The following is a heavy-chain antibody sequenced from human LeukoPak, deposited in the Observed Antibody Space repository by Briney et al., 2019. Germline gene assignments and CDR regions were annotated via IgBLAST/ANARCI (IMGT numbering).Heavy chain of an antibody. Sequence: GASVKVSCKASGGTFSSYAISWVRQAPGQGVEWMGGIIPIFGTANYAQKFQGRVTITADESTSTAYMELSSLRSEDTAVYYCARRGYCSSTSCSGVYYFDYWGQGTLVTVSS. J-gene: IGHJ4*02. D-gene: IGHD2-2*01. CDR2: IIPIFGTA. V-gene: IGHV1-69*13. CDR3: ARRGYCSSTSCSGVYYFDY. CDR1: GGTFSSYA.